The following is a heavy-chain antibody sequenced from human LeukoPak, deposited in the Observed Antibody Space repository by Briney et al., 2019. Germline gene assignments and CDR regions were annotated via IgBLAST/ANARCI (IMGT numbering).Heavy chain of an antibody. J-gene: IGHJ3*02. CDR3: AKSSDPILLWFGESHNDAFDI. CDR2: ISGDGGST. D-gene: IGHD3-10*01. V-gene: IGHV3-43*02. CDR1: GFTFSSYG. Sequence: GGSLRLSCAASGFTFSSYGMHWVRQAPGKGLEWVSLISGDGGSTYYADSVKGRFTISRDNSKNSLYLQMNSLRTEDTALYYCAKSSDPILLWFGESHNDAFDIWGQGTMVTVSS.